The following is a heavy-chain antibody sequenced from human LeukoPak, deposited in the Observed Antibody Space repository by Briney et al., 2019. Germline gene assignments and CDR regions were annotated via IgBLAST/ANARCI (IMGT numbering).Heavy chain of an antibody. CDR1: GVSLSSSSDY. CDR2: MFYSGST. V-gene: IGHV4-39*01. D-gene: IGHD6-13*01. CDR3: ARQRRHSNSWRAEYFHH. Sequence: PSETLSLTCTVSGVSLSSSSDYWRWSRQPPGKVLEWIARMFYSGSTYYNPSVKSRATISIDTSKNQFSLKLSSVTAADTAVYYCARQRRHSNSWRAEYFHHWGQGTLVTVS. J-gene: IGHJ1*01.